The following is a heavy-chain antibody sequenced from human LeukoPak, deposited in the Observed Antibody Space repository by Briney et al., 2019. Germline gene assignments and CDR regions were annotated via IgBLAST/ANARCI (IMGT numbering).Heavy chain of an antibody. CDR2: IIPIFGTA. J-gene: IGHJ4*02. D-gene: IGHD1-26*01. CDR3: AREPTVGATPFDY. V-gene: IGHV1-69*13. CDR1: GGTFSSYA. Sequence: SVKVSCKASGGTFSSYAISWVRQAPGQGLEWMGGIIPIFGTANYAQKFQGRVTITADESTSTAYMELSSLRSEDTAVYYCAREPTVGATPFDYWGQGTLVTVSS.